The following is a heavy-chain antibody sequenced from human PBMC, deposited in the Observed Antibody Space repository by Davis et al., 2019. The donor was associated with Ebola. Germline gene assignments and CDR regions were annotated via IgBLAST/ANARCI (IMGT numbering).Heavy chain of an antibody. V-gene: IGHV4-39*07. D-gene: IGHD4-17*01. J-gene: IGHJ4*02. CDR1: GASISSRSYY. Sequence: SETLSLTCTVSGASISSRSYYWGWIRQPPGKGLEWVGSFSYGDNTHYYNPSLKSRVTISVDTSKNQFSLKLSSVTAADTAVYYCARGGYWVTTRVDYWGQGTLVTVSS. CDR3: ARGGYWVTTRVDY. CDR2: FSYGDNT.